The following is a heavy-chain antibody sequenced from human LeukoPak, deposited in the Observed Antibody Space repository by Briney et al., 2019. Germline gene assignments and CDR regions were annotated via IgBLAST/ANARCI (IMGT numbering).Heavy chain of an antibody. D-gene: IGHD3-22*01. CDR3: ARDGGVGDYYDSSGQYYFDY. J-gene: IGHJ4*02. CDR2: INPNSGGT. V-gene: IGHV1-2*02. Sequence: GASVKVSCKASGYTFTSYGISWVRQAPGQGLEWMGWINPNSGGTNYAQKFQGRVTMTRDTSISTAYMELSRLRSDDTAVYYCARDGGVGDYYDSSGQYYFDYWGQGTLVTVSS. CDR1: GYTFTSYG.